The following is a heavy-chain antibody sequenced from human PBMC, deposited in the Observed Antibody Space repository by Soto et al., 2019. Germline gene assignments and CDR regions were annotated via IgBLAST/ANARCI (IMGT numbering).Heavy chain of an antibody. CDR2: FDPEDGET. Sequence: GAAWWVACEGAGYRVRELFMEGVGQSPGKGLEWMGGFDPEDGETIYAQKFQGRVTMTEDTSTDTAYMELSSLRSEDTAVYYCATDAVLRYFDWFSYWGQRPLVPVSS. V-gene: IGHV1-24*01. CDR3: ATDAVLRYFDWFSY. D-gene: IGHD3-9*01. CDR1: GYRVRELF. J-gene: IGHJ4*02.